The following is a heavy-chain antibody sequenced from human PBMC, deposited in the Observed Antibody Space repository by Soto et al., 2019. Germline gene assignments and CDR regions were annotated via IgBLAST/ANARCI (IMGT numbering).Heavy chain of an antibody. CDR2: ISGSGDST. J-gene: IGHJ6*02. D-gene: IGHD6-13*01. V-gene: IGHV3-23*01. Sequence: EVQLLESGGGLVQPGGSLRLSCAASGFTFSSYAMSWVRQAPGKGLEWVSVISGSGDSTYYADSVRGRFTISRDNSKNTMHLQMNSLRAEDTAVYYCAKDRDGAAAGPTKFSGMDVWGQGTSVTVSS. CDR1: GFTFSSYA. CDR3: AKDRDGAAAGPTKFSGMDV.